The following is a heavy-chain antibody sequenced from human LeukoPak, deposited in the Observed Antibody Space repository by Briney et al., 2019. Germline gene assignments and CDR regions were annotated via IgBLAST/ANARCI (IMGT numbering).Heavy chain of an antibody. Sequence: SETPSLTCTVSGGSISSSSYYWGWIRQPPGKGLEWIGSIYYSGSTYYNPSLKSRVTISVDTSKNQFSLKLSSVTAADTAVYYCARDGAVAGTVDCWGQGTLVTVSS. CDR1: GGSISSSSYY. V-gene: IGHV4-39*07. CDR2: IYYSGST. J-gene: IGHJ4*02. CDR3: ARDGAVAGTVDC. D-gene: IGHD6-19*01.